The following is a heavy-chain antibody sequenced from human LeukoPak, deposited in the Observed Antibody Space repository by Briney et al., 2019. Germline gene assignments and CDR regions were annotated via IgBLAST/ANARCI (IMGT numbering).Heavy chain of an antibody. D-gene: IGHD2-15*01. CDR1: GGSISSYY. CDR2: IYYSGST. CDR3: AREIYCSGGSCYPSYFDY. V-gene: IGHV4-59*01. Sequence: PSETLSLTCTVSGGSISSYYWSWIRQPPGKGLEWIGYIYYSGSTNYNPSLKSRVTISVDTSKNQFSLKLSSVTAADTAVYYCAREIYCSGGSCYPSYFDYRGQGTLVTVSS. J-gene: IGHJ4*02.